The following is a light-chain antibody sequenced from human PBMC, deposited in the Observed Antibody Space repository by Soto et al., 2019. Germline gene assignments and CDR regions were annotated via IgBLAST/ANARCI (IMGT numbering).Light chain of an antibody. CDR3: QQYGSSVWT. CDR2: GAS. Sequence: EVLLTQSPGTLSLSPGERATLSCRASQIVGSTFLAWYQQKPGQAPRLLIYGASTRATGIPDRFSGSGSGTDFTLTISRVEPEYLAVYYCQQYGSSVWTFGQGTRVPIK. V-gene: IGKV3-20*01. CDR1: QIVGSTF. J-gene: IGKJ1*01.